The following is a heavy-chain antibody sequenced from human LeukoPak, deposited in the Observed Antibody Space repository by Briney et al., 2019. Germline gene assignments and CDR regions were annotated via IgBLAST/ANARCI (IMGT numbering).Heavy chain of an antibody. V-gene: IGHV4-59*01. CDR2: IYKTGNT. J-gene: IGHJ4*02. CDR3: ASRTYVDRPEY. Sequence: SETLSLTCAVSGGSISSYYWSWIRQPPGKGLEWIGYIYKTGNTNYNPSLKGRVTISVDTSKNQFSLKLSSVTAADTAMYYCASRTYVDRPEYWGQGTLVTVSS. D-gene: IGHD5-12*01. CDR1: GGSISSYY.